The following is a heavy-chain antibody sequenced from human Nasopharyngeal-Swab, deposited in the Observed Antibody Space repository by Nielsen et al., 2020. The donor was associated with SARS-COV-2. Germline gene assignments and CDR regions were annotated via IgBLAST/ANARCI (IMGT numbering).Heavy chain of an antibody. CDR2: ISSSSSYT. CDR1: GLTFSDYY. D-gene: IGHD3-9*01. CDR3: ARVSPPLLTGPYYYYGMDV. V-gene: IGHV3-11*06. J-gene: IGHJ6*02. Sequence: GESLKISCAASGLTFSDYYMSWIRQAPGKGLEWVSYISSSSSYTNYADSVKGRFTISRDNARNSLYLQMNSLRAEDTAVYYCARVSPPLLTGPYYYYGMDVWGQGTTGTVSS.